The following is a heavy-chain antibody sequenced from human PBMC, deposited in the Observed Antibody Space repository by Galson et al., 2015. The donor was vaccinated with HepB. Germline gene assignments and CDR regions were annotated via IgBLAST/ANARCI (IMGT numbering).Heavy chain of an antibody. CDR2: INPNSGGT. Sequence: SVKVSCKASGYTFTGYYMHWVRQAPGQGLEWMGRINPNSGGTNYAQKFQGRVTMTRDTSISTDYMELSRLRSDDTAVYYCARVLGRGYCSSTSCSRMGFDYWGQGTLVTVSS. J-gene: IGHJ4*02. CDR1: GYTFTGYY. D-gene: IGHD2-2*01. V-gene: IGHV1-2*06. CDR3: ARVLGRGYCSSTSCSRMGFDY.